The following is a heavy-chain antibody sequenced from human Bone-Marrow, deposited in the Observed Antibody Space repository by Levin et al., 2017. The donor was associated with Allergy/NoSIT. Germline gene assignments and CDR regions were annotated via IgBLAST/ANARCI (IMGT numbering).Heavy chain of an antibody. CDR3: VRGPDYGTRADYFDY. V-gene: IGHV3-7*01. J-gene: IGHJ4*02. CDR2: VKQGGSEK. CDR1: GFSFSRRW. D-gene: IGHD4/OR15-4a*01. Sequence: LSLPCVASGFSFSRRWMSWVRQAPGKGPEWVANVKQGGSEKYYVESVKGRFTIFRDDARNSLFLQMNSLRVEDTAVYYCVRGPDYGTRADYFDYWGPGTPVTVSS.